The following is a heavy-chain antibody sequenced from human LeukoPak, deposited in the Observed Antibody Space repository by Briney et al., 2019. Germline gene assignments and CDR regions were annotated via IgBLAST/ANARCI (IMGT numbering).Heavy chain of an antibody. CDR3: ATGRATMVTLFDS. J-gene: IGHJ4*02. Sequence: PGGSLRLSCAASGSTFSSYAMSWVRQAPGKGLEWVSGIGGSASNTYYADSVKGRFTISRDNSKNTLYLQMNSLRAEDTAVYYCATGRATMVTLFDSWGQGTLVTVSS. CDR1: GSTFSSYA. D-gene: IGHD5-24*01. CDR2: IGGSASNT. V-gene: IGHV3-23*01.